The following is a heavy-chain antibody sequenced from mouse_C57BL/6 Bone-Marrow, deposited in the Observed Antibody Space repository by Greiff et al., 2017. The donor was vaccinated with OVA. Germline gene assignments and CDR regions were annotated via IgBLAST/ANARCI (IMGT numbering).Heavy chain of an antibody. Sequence: VQRVESGAELARPGASVKLSCKASGYTFTSYGISWVKQRTGQGLEWIGEIYPRSGNTYYNEKFKGKATLTADKSSSTAYMELRSLTSEDSAVYFCARITTVVGDYWGQGTTLTVSS. CDR1: GYTFTSYG. V-gene: IGHV1-81*01. D-gene: IGHD1-1*01. CDR3: ARITTVVGDY. J-gene: IGHJ2*01. CDR2: IYPRSGNT.